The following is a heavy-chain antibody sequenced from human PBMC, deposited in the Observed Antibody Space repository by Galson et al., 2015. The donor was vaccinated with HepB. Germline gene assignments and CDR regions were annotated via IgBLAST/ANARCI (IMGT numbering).Heavy chain of an antibody. CDR3: VYLRGNDLKPLDY. Sequence: SLRLSCAASTFIFSTYSMNWVRQAPGKGLEWLSYISSSSGIRYYADSVKGRFTISRDNAKNSLYLQMNSLRAEDTAFYYCVYLRGNDLKPLDYWGQGILVTVSS. CDR2: ISSSSGIR. CDR1: TFIFSTYS. D-gene: IGHD5-12*01. V-gene: IGHV3-48*04. J-gene: IGHJ4*02.